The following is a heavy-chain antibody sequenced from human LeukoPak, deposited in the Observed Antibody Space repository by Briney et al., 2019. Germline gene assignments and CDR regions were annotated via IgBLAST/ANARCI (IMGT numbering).Heavy chain of an antibody. D-gene: IGHD6-6*01. CDR1: GYTFTSYG. CDR2: ISAYNGNT. Sequence: ASVKVSCKASGYTFTSYGISWVRPAPGQGLEWMGWISAYNGNTNYAQKLQGRVTMTTDTSTSTAYMELRSLRSDDTAVYYCARDIDPLPDREYSSSLDIWGQGTMVTVSS. CDR3: ARDIDPLPDREYSSSLDI. V-gene: IGHV1-18*01. J-gene: IGHJ3*02.